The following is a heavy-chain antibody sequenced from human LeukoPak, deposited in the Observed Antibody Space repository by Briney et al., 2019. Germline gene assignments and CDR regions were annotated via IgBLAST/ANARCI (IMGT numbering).Heavy chain of an antibody. D-gene: IGHD4-23*01. CDR2: IYHSGST. J-gene: IGHJ4*02. CDR1: GGSISSGGYS. CDR3: ARAPYGGNSFGAYFDY. V-gene: IGHV4-30-2*01. Sequence: SQTLSLTCAVSGGSISSGGYSWSWIRQPPGKGLEWIGYIYHSGSTYYNPSLKSRVTISVDRSKNQFSLKLSSVTAADTAVYYCARAPYGGNSFGAYFDYWGQGTLVTVSS.